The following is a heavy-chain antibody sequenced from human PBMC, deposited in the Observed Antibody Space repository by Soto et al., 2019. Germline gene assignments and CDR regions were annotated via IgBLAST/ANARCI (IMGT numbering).Heavy chain of an antibody. J-gene: IGHJ6*02. CDR2: IYYSGSN. V-gene: IGHV4-30-4*01. CDR3: ARLGPTTVPTSYFTGNYNGMDV. D-gene: IGHD4-17*01. CDR1: GGSISSGDYY. Sequence: QVQLQESGPGLVKPSQTLSLTCTVSGGSISSGDYYWSWIRQPPGKGLERIGYIYYSGSNYYNPSLRSRLTISVDTSQNQFGQKLSCVTAADTAVYCCARLGPTTVPTSYFTGNYNGMDVWGQGTTVAVSS.